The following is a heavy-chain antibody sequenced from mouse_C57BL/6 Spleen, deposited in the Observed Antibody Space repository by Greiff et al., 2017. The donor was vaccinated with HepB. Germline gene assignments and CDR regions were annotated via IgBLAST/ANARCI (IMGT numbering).Heavy chain of an antibody. CDR2: IDPSDSYT. CDR1: GYTFTSYW. V-gene: IGHV1-69*01. J-gene: IGHJ1*03. CDR3: ARSGYYGSSSRGFDV. Sequence: VQLQQSGAELVMPGASVKLSCKASGYTFTSYWMHWVKQRPGQGLEWIGEIDPSDSYTNYNQKFKGKSTLTVDKSSSTAYMQLSSLTSEDSAVYYCARSGYYGSSSRGFDVWGTGTTVTVSS. D-gene: IGHD1-1*01.